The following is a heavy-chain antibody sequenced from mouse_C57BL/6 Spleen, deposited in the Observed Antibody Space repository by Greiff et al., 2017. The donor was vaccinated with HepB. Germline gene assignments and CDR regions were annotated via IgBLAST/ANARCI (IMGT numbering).Heavy chain of an antibody. CDR2: ISDGGSYT. Sequence: DVMLVESGGGLVKPGGSLKLSCAASGFTFSSYAMSWVRQTPEKRLEWVATISDGGSYTYYPDNVKGRFTISRDNAKNNLYLQMSHLKSEDTAMYYCARGGGYAMDYWGQGTSVTVSS. CDR3: ARGGGYAMDY. CDR1: GFTFSSYA. V-gene: IGHV5-4*03. J-gene: IGHJ4*01.